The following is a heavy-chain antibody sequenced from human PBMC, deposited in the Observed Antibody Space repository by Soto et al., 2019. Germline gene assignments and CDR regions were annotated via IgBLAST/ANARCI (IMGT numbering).Heavy chain of an antibody. CDR3: TRSGGRYSFGY. CDR2: IRSKTHSYAT. D-gene: IGHD1-26*01. Sequence: EVQLVESGGGLVQPGESLKLSCAASGFTLSGSAVHWVRQASGKGLEWVGRIRSKTHSYATEYIASVKGRFTMSRDDSNNTAYLQMNGLKNDDTAVYYCTRSGGRYSFGYWGQGTLVTVSS. J-gene: IGHJ4*02. V-gene: IGHV3-73*02. CDR1: GFTLSGSA.